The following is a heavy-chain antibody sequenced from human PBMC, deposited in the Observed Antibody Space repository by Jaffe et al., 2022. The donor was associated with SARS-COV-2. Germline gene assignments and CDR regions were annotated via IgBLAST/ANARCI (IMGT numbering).Heavy chain of an antibody. D-gene: IGHD3-9*01. CDR2: INHSGST. V-gene: IGHV4-34*01. Sequence: QVQLQQWGAGLLKPSETLSLTCAVYGGSFSGYYWSWIRQPPGKGLEWIGEINHSGSTNYNPSLKSRVTISVDTSKNQFSLKLSSVTAADTAVYYCARGADYDILTGYPRGNAFDIWGQGTMVTVSS. CDR1: GGSFSGYY. J-gene: IGHJ3*02. CDR3: ARGADYDILTGYPRGNAFDI.